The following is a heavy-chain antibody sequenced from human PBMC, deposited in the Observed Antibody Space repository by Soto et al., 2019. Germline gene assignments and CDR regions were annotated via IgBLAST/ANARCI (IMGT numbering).Heavy chain of an antibody. CDR2: IYPGDSDT. CDR1: GYSFTSYW. V-gene: IGHV5-51*01. J-gene: IGHJ3*02. CDR3: ARERFPVPAANGHLDAFDI. D-gene: IGHD2-2*01. Sequence: PGESLKISCKGSGYSFTSYWIGWVRQMPGKGLEWMGIIYPGDSDTRYSPSFQGQVTISADKSISTAYLQWSSLRASDTAMYYCARERFPVPAANGHLDAFDIWGQGTMVTVSS.